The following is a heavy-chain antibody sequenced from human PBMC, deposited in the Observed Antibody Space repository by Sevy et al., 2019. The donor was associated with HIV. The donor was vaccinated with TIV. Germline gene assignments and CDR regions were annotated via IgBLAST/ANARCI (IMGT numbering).Heavy chain of an antibody. J-gene: IGHJ4*02. CDR2: ISGAGDCT. Sequence: GGSLRLSCAASGFTFSNFAMGWVRQAPGKGLDWISVISGAGDCTYYADSVKGRFTISRDNSKNTLYLHMNSLRAEDTAIFYCAKKMGGGSGMAFLVDYWGQGTLVTVSS. CDR1: GFTFSNFA. V-gene: IGHV3-23*01. D-gene: IGHD5-18*01. CDR3: AKKMGGGSGMAFLVDY.